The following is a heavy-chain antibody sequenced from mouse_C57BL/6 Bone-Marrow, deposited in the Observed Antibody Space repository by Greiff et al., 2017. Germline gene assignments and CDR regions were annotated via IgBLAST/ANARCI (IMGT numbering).Heavy chain of an antibody. CDR3: ARSDDPWFAY. J-gene: IGHJ3*01. Sequence: QVQLQQPGAELVKPGASVKLSCKASGYTFTSYWMHWVKQRPGQGLEWIGMIHPANGNTKYAPKFQGKATITADTSSNTAYLQLSSLTSEDTAIYYCARSDDPWFAYWGQGTLVTVSA. CDR1: GYTFTSYW. CDR2: IHPANGNT. V-gene: IGHV1-64*01.